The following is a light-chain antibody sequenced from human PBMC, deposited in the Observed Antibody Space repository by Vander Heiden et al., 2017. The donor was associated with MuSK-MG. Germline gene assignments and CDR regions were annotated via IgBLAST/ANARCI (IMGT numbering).Light chain of an antibody. J-gene: IGKJ4*01. CDR3: QQSDSTPPLT. CDR2: AAS. V-gene: IGKV1-39*01. CDR1: QSISSY. Sequence: DIQMTQSPSSLSASVGDRVTIACRASQSISSYLNWYQQKPGKAPKLLIYAASSLQRGVPSRFSGSGSGTDFTLTISSLQPEDFATYYCQQSDSTPPLTFGGGTKVEIK.